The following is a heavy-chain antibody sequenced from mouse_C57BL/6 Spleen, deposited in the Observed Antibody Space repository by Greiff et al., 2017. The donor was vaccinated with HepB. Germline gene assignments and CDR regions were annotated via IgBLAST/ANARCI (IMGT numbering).Heavy chain of an antibody. V-gene: IGHV2-9-1*01. CDR1: GFSFTSYA. J-gene: IGHJ3*01. CDR3: ASYGSSYGFAY. CDR2: IWTGRGT. D-gene: IGHD1-1*01. Sequence: VKLVESGPGLVAPSQSLSITCTVSGFSFTSYAISWVRQPPGKGLEWLGVIWTGRGTNYNLGLKSRLSISKVNSKSQVVLKMNSLHTDDTARYYCASYGSSYGFAYWGQGTLVTVSA.